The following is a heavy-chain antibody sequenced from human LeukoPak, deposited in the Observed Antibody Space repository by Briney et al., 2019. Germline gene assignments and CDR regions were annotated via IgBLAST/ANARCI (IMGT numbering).Heavy chain of an antibody. CDR3: ARATEALGYCSGGSCYRDFDY. J-gene: IGHJ4*02. D-gene: IGHD2-15*01. V-gene: IGHV1-69*06. CDR1: GGTFSSYA. CDR2: IIPIFGTA. Sequence: SVKVSCKASGGTFSSYAISWVRQAPGQGLEWMGGIIPIFGTANYAQKFQGRVTITADKSTSTAYMELSSLRSEDTAVYYCARATEALGYCSGGSCYRDFDYWGQGTLVTVSS.